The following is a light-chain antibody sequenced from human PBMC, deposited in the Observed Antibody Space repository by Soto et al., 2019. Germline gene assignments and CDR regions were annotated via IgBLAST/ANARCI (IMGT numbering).Light chain of an antibody. Sequence: EIVLTQSPATLSLSPGERATFSCRASQSVSSDLVWYQQKPGQAPRLLIYDASNRATGVPVRFSGSGSGTDFTLTISSLEPEDFAVYYCQQRTNWPPLTFGGGTKVEIK. CDR1: QSVSSD. J-gene: IGKJ4*01. CDR3: QQRTNWPPLT. V-gene: IGKV3-11*01. CDR2: DAS.